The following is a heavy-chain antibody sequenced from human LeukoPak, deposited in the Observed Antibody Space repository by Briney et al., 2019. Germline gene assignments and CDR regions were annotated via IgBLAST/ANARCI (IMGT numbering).Heavy chain of an antibody. CDR3: ARGSGTRGELDY. D-gene: IGHD1-1*01. V-gene: IGHV1-3*01. Sequence: ASVKVSCKASGYTFISYAMHWARQAPGQRLEWMGWINAGNGNTKCSQKFQGRVTITRDTSASTAYMELSSLRSEDTAVYYCARGSGTRGELDYWGQGTLVTVSS. CDR1: GYTFISYA. J-gene: IGHJ4*02. CDR2: INAGNGNT.